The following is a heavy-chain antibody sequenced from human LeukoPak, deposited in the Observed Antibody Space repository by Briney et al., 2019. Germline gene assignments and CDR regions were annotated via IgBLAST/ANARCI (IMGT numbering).Heavy chain of an antibody. CDR3: ARHYSSSWYELDFDY. CDR2: ICAYNGNT. J-gene: IGHJ4*02. Sequence: ASVKVSCKASGYTFSSYGISWVRQAPGQGLEWMGWICAYNGNTNYAQKLQGRVTMTTDTSTSTAYMELRSLRSDDTAVYYCARHYSSSWYELDFDYWGQGTLVTVSS. D-gene: IGHD6-13*01. CDR1: GYTFSSYG. V-gene: IGHV1-18*01.